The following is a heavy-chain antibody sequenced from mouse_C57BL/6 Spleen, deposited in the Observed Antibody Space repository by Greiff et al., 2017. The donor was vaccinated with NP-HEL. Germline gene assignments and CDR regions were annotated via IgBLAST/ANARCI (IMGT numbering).Heavy chain of an antibody. D-gene: IGHD2-1*01. V-gene: IGHV2-6*01. CDR2: IWGVGST. J-gene: IGHJ4*01. CDR3: ARSPYYGNYERVYAMDY. CDR1: GFSLTSYG. Sequence: VKLQESGPGLVAPSQSLSITCTVSGFSLTSYGVDWVRQSPGKGLEWLGVIWGVGSTNYNSALKSRLSISKDNSKSQVFLKMNSLQTDDTAMYYCARSPYYGNYERVYAMDYWGQGTSVTVSS.